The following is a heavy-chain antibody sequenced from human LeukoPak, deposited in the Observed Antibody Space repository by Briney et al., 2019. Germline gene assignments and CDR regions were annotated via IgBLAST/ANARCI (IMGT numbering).Heavy chain of an antibody. CDR3: ARGEDYGTNSFDY. CDR1: GFTFSSYE. CDR2: VTTSGRTI. V-gene: IGHV3-48*03. D-gene: IGHD4-17*01. Sequence: GGSLRLSCAASGFTFSSYEMNWVRQAPGKGLEWVSYVTTSGRTIYYADSVKGRFTISRDNAKNSLYLQMNSLRAEDTAVYYCARGEDYGTNSFDYWGQGTLVTVSS. J-gene: IGHJ4*02.